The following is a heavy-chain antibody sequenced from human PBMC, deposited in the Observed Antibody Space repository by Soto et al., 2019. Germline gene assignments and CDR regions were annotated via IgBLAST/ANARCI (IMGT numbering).Heavy chain of an antibody. J-gene: IGHJ6*02. CDR2: IYYSGST. V-gene: IGHV4-31*03. D-gene: IGHD6-6*01. CDR1: GGSISSGGYY. Sequence: PSETLSLTCTVSGGSISSGGYYWSWIRQHPGKGLEWIGYIYYSGSTYYNPSLKSRVTISVDTSKNQFSLKLSSVTAADTAVYYCARSEYSSSKNYYYYGMDVWGQGTTVTAP. CDR3: ARSEYSSSKNYYYYGMDV.